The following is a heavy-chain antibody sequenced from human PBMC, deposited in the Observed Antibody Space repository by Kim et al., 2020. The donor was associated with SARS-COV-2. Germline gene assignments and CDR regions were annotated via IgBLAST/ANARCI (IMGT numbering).Heavy chain of an antibody. CDR3: TRIPATTLAFWDAFDI. V-gene: IGHV3-73*01. J-gene: IGHJ3*02. CDR1: GFTFSGSP. CDR2: IRSKANSYAT. Sequence: GGSLRLSCAASGFTFSGSPMHWVRQASGKGLEWVGRIRSKANSYATGYAASGKGRFTISKDDSKNTAYLEMNGLKTEDTDVYYCTRIPATTLAFWDAFDIWGQGTMVTVSS. D-gene: IGHD1-1*01.